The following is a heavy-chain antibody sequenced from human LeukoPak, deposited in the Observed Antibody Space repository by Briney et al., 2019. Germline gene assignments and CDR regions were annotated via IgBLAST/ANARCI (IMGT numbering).Heavy chain of an antibody. CDR3: ARVYSSSSYNWFDP. D-gene: IGHD6-13*01. V-gene: IGHV1-3*01. J-gene: IGHJ5*02. CDR1: GYTVTIYA. Sequence: ASVKVSCKASGYTVTIYASRWVCQWTGQRPEWMGWINAGNGNTNNSQKFQGRVTTTRDTSASTAYMELSSLRSGDTAVYYCARVYSSSSYNWFDPWGQGTLVTVSS. CDR2: INAGNGNT.